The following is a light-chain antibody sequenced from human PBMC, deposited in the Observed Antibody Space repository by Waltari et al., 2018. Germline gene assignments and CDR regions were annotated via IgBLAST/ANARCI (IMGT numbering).Light chain of an antibody. CDR2: GAS. J-gene: IGKJ3*01. CDR1: QSVSSSY. V-gene: IGKV3-20*01. CDR3: QQYGSSPQT. Sequence: EIVLTQSPGTLSLSPGERATLSCRASQSVSSSYLAWYQQKPGQAPRRLIYGASSRATGIPDRFSGSGSGTDFTLTISRLEPEDFAVYYCQQYGSSPQTFGPGIKVDIK.